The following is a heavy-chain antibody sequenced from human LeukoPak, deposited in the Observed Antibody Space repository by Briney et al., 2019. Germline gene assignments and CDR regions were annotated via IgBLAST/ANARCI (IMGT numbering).Heavy chain of an antibody. CDR2: INPNSGDT. Sequence: ASVKVSCKASGYTFSGYYLHWVRQAPGQGLEWMGWINPNSGDTNYSQKFQGRVTMTKDTSITTAYMELCSLRSDDTALYYCARGPFRNVDIAMVASRFDPWGQGTLVTVSS. CDR3: ARGPFRNVDIAMVASRFDP. V-gene: IGHV1-2*02. D-gene: IGHD5-18*01. J-gene: IGHJ5*02. CDR1: GYTFSGYY.